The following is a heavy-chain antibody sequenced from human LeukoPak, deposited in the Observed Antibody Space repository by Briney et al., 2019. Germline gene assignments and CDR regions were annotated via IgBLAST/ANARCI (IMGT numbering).Heavy chain of an antibody. CDR3: ARATVDTAMVWNY. CDR1: GGSVSSHY. D-gene: IGHD5-18*01. V-gene: IGHV4-59*02. J-gene: IGHJ4*02. CDR2: VYHSGST. Sequence: SETLSLTCTVSGGSVSSHYWSWIRQPPDKGLEWIGYVYHSGSTDYNPSLKSRGTISMDTSKNRFSLKLRSVTTADTAVYYCARATVDTAMVWNYWGQGVLVTVSS.